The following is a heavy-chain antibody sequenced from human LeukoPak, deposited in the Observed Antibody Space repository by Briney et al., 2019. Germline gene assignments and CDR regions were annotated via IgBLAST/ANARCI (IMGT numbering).Heavy chain of an antibody. Sequence: SETLSLTCTVSGGSISSNYWSWMRQPPGKGLEWIGYLYSSGSSNYNPSFKSRVTMPLDTSKNEFSLKLTSVTAADTAVYFCARGLPMASLFFDSWGQGILVIVSS. D-gene: IGHD3-10*01. J-gene: IGHJ4*02. CDR1: GGSISSNY. CDR3: ARGLPMASLFFDS. V-gene: IGHV4-59*01. CDR2: LYSSGSS.